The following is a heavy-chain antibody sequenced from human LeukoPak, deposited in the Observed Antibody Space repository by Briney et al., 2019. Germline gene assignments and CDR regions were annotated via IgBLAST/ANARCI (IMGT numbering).Heavy chain of an antibody. D-gene: IGHD6-13*01. Sequence: PGGSLRLSCAASGFTFSSYEMNWVRQAPGKGLEWVSYISSSGSTIYYADSVKGRFTISRDNSKNTLDMQMNSLKAEYTAVYYCAKEGYSRGYYSYYYMDVWGKGTTVTVSS. CDR1: GFTFSSYE. J-gene: IGHJ6*03. CDR2: ISSSGSTI. CDR3: AKEGYSRGYYSYYYMDV. V-gene: IGHV3-48*03.